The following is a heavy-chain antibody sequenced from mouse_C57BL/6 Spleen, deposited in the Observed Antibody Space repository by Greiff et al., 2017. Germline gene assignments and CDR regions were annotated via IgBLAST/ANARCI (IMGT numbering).Heavy chain of an antibody. CDR3: ARGDYGSSSYYFDY. Sequence: EVMLQQSGPELVKPGASVKIPCKASGYTFTDYNMDWVKQSHGKSLEWIGDINPNNGGTIYNQKFKGKATLTVDKSSSTAYMELRSLTSEDTAVYYCARGDYGSSSYYFDYWGQGTTLTVSS. J-gene: IGHJ2*01. CDR1: GYTFTDYN. CDR2: INPNNGGT. D-gene: IGHD1-1*01. V-gene: IGHV1-18*01.